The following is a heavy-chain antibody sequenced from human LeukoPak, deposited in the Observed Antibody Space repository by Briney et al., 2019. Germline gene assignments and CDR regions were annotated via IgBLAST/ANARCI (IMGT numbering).Heavy chain of an antibody. CDR2: INSDGSST. Sequence: PGGSLRLSCAASGFTFRSYWMHWVRQAPGKGLVWVSRINSDGSSTSYADSVKGRFTISRDNAKNTLYLQMNSLRAADTAVYYCAKEFSSVTFFDYWGQGTLVTVSS. J-gene: IGHJ4*02. V-gene: IGHV3-74*01. CDR3: AKEFSSVTFFDY. CDR1: GFTFRSYW. D-gene: IGHD4-17*01.